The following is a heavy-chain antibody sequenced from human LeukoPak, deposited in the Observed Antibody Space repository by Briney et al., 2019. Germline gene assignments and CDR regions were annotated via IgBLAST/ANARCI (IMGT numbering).Heavy chain of an antibody. Sequence: PSETLSLICNVSGASISIYYWNWIRQPAGKGLQWIGRMFPSGSPDYNASLRSRVTMSVDTSKNQLSLKLSSVTAADTAIYYCARGLTSMGASYCDTWGQGTLVTVSS. D-gene: IGHD5-18*01. CDR3: ARGLTSMGASYCDT. CDR1: GASISIYY. J-gene: IGHJ5*02. CDR2: MFPSGSP. V-gene: IGHV4-4*07.